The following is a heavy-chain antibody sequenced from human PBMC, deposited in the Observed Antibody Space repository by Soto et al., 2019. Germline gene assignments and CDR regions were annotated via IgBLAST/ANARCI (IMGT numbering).Heavy chain of an antibody. Sequence: EVQLVESGGGLVQPGGSLRLSCAASGFTFSSYSMNWVRQAPGKGLEGVSYMSSSSSIIHYADSVKGRFTISRYNAKNSLNRQMNSMRAEDKAVYYCARDREGAGYNFDYWVQGTLVTVSA. CDR3: ARDREGAGYNFDY. J-gene: IGHJ4*02. CDR1: GFTFSSYS. CDR2: MSSSSSII. D-gene: IGHD1-26*01. V-gene: IGHV3-48*01.